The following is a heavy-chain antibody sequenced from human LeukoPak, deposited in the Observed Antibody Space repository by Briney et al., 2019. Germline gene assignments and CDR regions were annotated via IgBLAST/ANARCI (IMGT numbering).Heavy chain of an antibody. J-gene: IGHJ4*02. CDR1: GFTFSNYA. D-gene: IGHD6-13*01. Sequence: GGSLRLSCTASGFTFSNYALSWVRQAPGKGLEWVAFIRYDGNNKYYADSVKGRFTISRDNSKNTLYLQMNSLRAEDTAVYYCARDRAYIAAAGTFLDYWGQGTLVTVSS. V-gene: IGHV3-30*02. CDR3: ARDRAYIAAAGTFLDY. CDR2: IRYDGNNK.